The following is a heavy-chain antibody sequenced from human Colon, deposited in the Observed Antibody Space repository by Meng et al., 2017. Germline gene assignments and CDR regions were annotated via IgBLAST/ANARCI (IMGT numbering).Heavy chain of an antibody. J-gene: IGHJ4*02. CDR3: ARDTLYGTDY. V-gene: IGHV4-31*03. CDR1: GGSIKSGGYH. D-gene: IGHD4-17*01. Sequence: QVHLHESGPGLVRPSDALSPVCTGAGGSIKSGGYHWSWVRQHPGKGLEYIGFMSDSGTTDYNPSLRSRVSISEIGSSKNQFSLTLRSVTAADTATYFCARDTLYGTDYWGQGVLVTVSS. CDR2: MSDSGTT.